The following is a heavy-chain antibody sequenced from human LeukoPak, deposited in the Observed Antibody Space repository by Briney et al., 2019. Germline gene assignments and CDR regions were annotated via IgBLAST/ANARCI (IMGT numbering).Heavy chain of an antibody. J-gene: IGHJ4*02. CDR3: ATYCSSTSCLNEAFDI. Sequence: ASVKVSCKVSGYTLTELSMQWVRQAPGKGLEWMGGIDPEDGEATYAQKFQGRVTMTEDTSTDTAYMELSSLRSEDTAVYYCATYCSSTSCLNEAFDIWGQGTLVTVSS. D-gene: IGHD2-2*01. CDR2: IDPEDGEA. V-gene: IGHV1-24*01. CDR1: GYTLTELS.